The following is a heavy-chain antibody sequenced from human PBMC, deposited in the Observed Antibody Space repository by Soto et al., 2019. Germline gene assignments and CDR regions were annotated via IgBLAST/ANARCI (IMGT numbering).Heavy chain of an antibody. CDR2: IYYSGST. V-gene: IGHV4-31*03. CDR3: ARDNYGSAYYYGMDV. J-gene: IGHJ6*02. Sequence: SETLSLTCTVSGGSISSGGYYWSWIRQHPGKGLEWIGYIYYSGSTYYNPSLKSRVTISVDTSKNQFSLKLSSVTAADTAVYYCARDNYGSAYYYGMDVWGQGPTVTVSS. CDR1: GGSISSGGYY. D-gene: IGHD3-10*01.